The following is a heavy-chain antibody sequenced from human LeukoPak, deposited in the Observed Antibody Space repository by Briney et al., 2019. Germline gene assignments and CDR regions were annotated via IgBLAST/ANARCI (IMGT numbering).Heavy chain of an antibody. D-gene: IGHD3-22*01. Sequence: GGSLRLSCVACGFSFSDYYMSWIRQAPGRGLEWISYTSGSGSDLYYADSVKGRFTISRDNANNSLYLQMNSLRAEDTAVYYCARSIGYYYTMDVWGRGTTVTVPS. J-gene: IGHJ6*02. CDR2: TSGSGSDL. V-gene: IGHV3-11*01. CDR1: GFSFSDYY. CDR3: ARSIGYYYTMDV.